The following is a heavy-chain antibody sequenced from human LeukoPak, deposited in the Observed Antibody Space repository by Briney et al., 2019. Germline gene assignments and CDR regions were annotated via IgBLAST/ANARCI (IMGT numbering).Heavy chain of an antibody. CDR3: ARDPMNYYDSSGYFIQGYYYGMDV. D-gene: IGHD3-22*01. CDR2: ISSSGGTI. J-gene: IGHJ6*02. CDR1: GFTFSDYY. V-gene: IGHV3-11*01. Sequence: SGGSLRLSCAASGFTFSDYYMSWVRQAPGKGRGWVSYISSSGGTIYDADSVKGRFTISRDNAKNSLYLQMNSLRAEDTAVYYCARDPMNYYDSSGYFIQGYYYGMDVWGQGTTVTVSS.